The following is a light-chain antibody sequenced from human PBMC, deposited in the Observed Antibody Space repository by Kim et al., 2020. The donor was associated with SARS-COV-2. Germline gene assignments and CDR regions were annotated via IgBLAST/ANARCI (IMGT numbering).Light chain of an antibody. CDR3: QQTYCAPLT. CDR2: ASS. V-gene: IGKV1-39*01. CDR1: QYIASY. Sequence: DIQLTQSPSSLSASIGERVAITCRTSQYIASYLSWYQQKPGKAPKLLIRASSILQTGAPTRFSGSVSGMDFTLTISSLRPEDVATYYCQQTYCAPLTFGGGTKVDIK. J-gene: IGKJ4*01.